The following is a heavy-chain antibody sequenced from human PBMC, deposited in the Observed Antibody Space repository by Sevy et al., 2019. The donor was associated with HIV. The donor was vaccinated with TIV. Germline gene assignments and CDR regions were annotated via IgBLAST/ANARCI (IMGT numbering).Heavy chain of an antibody. D-gene: IGHD3-22*01. CDR3: AREGSITMIVVVKGAFDI. CDR2: IKQDGSEK. J-gene: IGHJ3*02. Sequence: GGSLRLSCVASGFTFSSYWMSWVRQAPGKGLEWVANIKQDGSEKYYVDSVKGRFTISRDNAKNSLYLQMNSLRAEDTAVYYCAREGSITMIVVVKGAFDIWGQGTMVTVSS. V-gene: IGHV3-7*01. CDR1: GFTFSSYW.